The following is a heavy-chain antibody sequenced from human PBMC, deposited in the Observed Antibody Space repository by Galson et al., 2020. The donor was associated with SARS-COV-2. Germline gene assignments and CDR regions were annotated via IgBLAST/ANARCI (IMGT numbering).Heavy chain of an antibody. D-gene: IGHD2-15*01. J-gene: IGHJ5*02. CDR1: GFTFSLYA. Sequence: GESLKISCAASGFTFSLYAMHWVRQAPGKGLEGVAVISYDGSYQYYADSVKGRFTISRDNSKNTVYLQMNNLRAEDTAIFYCARETSDNYSSEIDPWGQGTLVTVSS. V-gene: IGHV3-30*04. CDR3: ARETSDNYSSEIDP. CDR2: ISYDGSYQ.